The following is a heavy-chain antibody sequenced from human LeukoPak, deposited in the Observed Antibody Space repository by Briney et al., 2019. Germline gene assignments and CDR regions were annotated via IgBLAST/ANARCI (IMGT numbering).Heavy chain of an antibody. CDR2: INHSGST. Sequence: SETLSLTCTVSGGSISSHYWSWIRQPPGKGLEWTGEINHSGSTNYNPSLKSRVTISVDTSKNQFSLKLSSVTAADTAVYYCARGQLLVVVPAAIRTDYFDYWGQGTPVTVSS. CDR1: GGSISSHY. V-gene: IGHV4-34*01. J-gene: IGHJ4*02. D-gene: IGHD2-2*02. CDR3: ARGQLLVVVPAAIRTDYFDY.